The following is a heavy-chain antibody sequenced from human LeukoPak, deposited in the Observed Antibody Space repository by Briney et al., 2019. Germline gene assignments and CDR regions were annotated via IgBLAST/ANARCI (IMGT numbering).Heavy chain of an antibody. D-gene: IGHD5-24*01. CDR1: GFTFSSYA. V-gene: IGHV3-23*01. CDR2: ISCIGGST. J-gene: IGHJ4*02. CDR3: AKDPMGRDGYPSPLDY. Sequence: GGSLRLPCAASGFTFSSYAMRWARQAPGEGLEWLTAISCIGGSTCDADSVKGRFTISRDNSKNALYMQMVSLRAEDTAVYYCAKDPMGRDGYPSPLDYWGQGTLVTVPS.